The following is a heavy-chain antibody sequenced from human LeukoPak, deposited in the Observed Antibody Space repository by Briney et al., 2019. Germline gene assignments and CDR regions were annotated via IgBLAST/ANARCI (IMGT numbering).Heavy chain of an antibody. CDR3: ARDHQRSTYYFDY. CDR1: GFTFSSYS. J-gene: IGHJ4*02. CDR2: ISSSSSYI. V-gene: IGHV3-21*01. Sequence: GGSLRLSCAASGFTFSSYSMNWVRQAPGKGLEWVSSISSSSSYIYYADSVKGRFTISRDNAKNSLYLQMNSLRAEDTAVYYCARDHQRSTYYFDYWGQGTLVTVSS.